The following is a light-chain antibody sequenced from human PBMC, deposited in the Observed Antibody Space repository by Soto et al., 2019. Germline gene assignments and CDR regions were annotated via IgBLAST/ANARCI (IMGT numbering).Light chain of an antibody. Sequence: DIVMTQSPDSLAVSLGARATINCKSSQSVLYSSNNKNYLAWYQQKPGQPPKLLIYWASTRESGVPDRFGGSGSGTDFTLTISSLQAEDVAVYYCQQYHVTPYTYGQGTKLEIK. J-gene: IGKJ2*01. CDR3: QQYHVTPYT. CDR1: QSVLYSSNNKNY. V-gene: IGKV4-1*01. CDR2: WAS.